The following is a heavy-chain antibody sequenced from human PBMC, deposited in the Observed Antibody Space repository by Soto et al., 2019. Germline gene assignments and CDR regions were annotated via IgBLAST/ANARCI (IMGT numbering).Heavy chain of an antibody. D-gene: IGHD3-22*01. J-gene: IGHJ4*02. V-gene: IGHV3-23*01. Sequence: PRGSLRLSCAASGFTFSSYAMGWVRQAPGKGPEWVSAISGSGGSTYYADSVKGRFTISRDNSKNTLYLQVNSLRADDTAVYYCAKLGYDSNGPLDYWGQGTLVTVSS. CDR2: ISGSGGST. CDR3: AKLGYDSNGPLDY. CDR1: GFTFSSYA.